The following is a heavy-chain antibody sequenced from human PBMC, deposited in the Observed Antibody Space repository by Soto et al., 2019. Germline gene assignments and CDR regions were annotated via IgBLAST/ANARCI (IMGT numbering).Heavy chain of an antibody. Sequence: SETLSLTCSVSGGSIRGSYCSWIRQPPEKGLEWIASISYTGSATHNPSLKSRVSVSVDTTENQCSLKLTSVTAADTATYYCAAGGGWLQNSNLRGLYFDYWGQGALVTVS. CDR3: AAGGGWLQNSNLRGLYFDY. CDR2: ISYTGSA. V-gene: IGHV4-59*01. J-gene: IGHJ4*02. D-gene: IGHD6-19*01. CDR1: GGSIRGSY.